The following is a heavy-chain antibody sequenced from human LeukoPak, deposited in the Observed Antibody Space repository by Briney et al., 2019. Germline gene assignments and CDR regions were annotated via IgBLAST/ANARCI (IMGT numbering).Heavy chain of an antibody. V-gene: IGHV3-48*03. CDR2: ISSSGSTI. CDR1: GFTFSSYE. J-gene: IGHJ4*02. D-gene: IGHD1-26*01. Sequence: PGGSLRLSCAASGFTFSSYEMNWVRQAPGKGLEWVSYISSSGSTIYYADSVKGRFTISRDNAKNSLYLQMNSLRAEDTAVYYCARGDSGSYYFAYWGQGTLVTVSS. CDR3: ARGDSGSYYFAY.